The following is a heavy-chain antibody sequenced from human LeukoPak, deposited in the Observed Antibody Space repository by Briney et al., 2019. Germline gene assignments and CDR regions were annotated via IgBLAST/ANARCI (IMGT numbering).Heavy chain of an antibody. CDR3: ARDIAAAGSYYYYYYGMDV. D-gene: IGHD6-13*01. CDR1: GFTFSSYS. CDR2: ISSSSSTI. J-gene: IGHJ6*02. V-gene: IGHV3-48*01. Sequence: GGSLRLSCAASGFTFSSYSMNWVRQAPGKGLEWVSYISSSSSTIYYADSVKGRFTISRDNAKNSLYLQMNSLRAEDTAVYYCARDIAAAGSYYYYYYGMDVWGQGTTVTASS.